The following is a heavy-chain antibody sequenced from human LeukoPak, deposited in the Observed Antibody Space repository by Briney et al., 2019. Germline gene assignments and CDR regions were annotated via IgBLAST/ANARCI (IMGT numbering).Heavy chain of an antibody. V-gene: IGHV1-2*06. D-gene: IGHD2-2*01. Sequence: ASVKVSCKASGYTFTGYYMHWVRQAPGQGLEWMGRINPNGGGTNYAQKFQGRATMTRDTSISKAYMELSRLRSDDTAVYYCASRGGCSRASCYEGDIDYWGQGTLVTVSS. CDR3: ASRGGCSRASCYEGDIDY. CDR1: GYTFTGYY. J-gene: IGHJ4*02. CDR2: INPNGGGT.